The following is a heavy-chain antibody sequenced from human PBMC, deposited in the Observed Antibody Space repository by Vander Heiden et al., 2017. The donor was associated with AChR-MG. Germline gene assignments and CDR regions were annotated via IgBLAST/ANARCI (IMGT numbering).Heavy chain of an antibody. CDR1: GGSISSGDYY. J-gene: IGHJ4*02. CDR3: ARNAYGEHLDS. Sequence: QVQLQESGPGLVKPSQTLSLTCTVSGGSISSGDYYWSWIRQPPGKGLEWIGYIRYSGSTYYSPSLKSRLTISVATSKNQFSLKLSSVTAADTAVYYCARNAYGEHLDSWGQGALVTVSS. CDR2: IRYSGST. V-gene: IGHV4-30-4*01. D-gene: IGHD4-17*01.